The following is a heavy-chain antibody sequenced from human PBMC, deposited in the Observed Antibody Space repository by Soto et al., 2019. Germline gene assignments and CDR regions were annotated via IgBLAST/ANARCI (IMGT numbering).Heavy chain of an antibody. J-gene: IGHJ4*02. D-gene: IGHD3-10*01. CDR2: IDYGWIT. V-gene: IGHV4-30-4*01. CDR1: GGSISSGDFY. CDR3: AGEGECISPLRAVIRVFDY. Sequence: SETLSLTCTVSGGSISSGDFYWSWIRPPPGLGLEWIGYIDYGWITYNYPSLNTRFIISVDTSRNKSSLRLSSVTAADTAVYFSAGEGECISPLRAVIRVFDYWGQGTLVTVSS.